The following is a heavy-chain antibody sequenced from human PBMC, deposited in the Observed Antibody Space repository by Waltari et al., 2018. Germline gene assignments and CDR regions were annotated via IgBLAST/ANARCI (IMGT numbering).Heavy chain of an antibody. Sequence: QLVQSDAEVKKPGASVKVSCKTSGYKFNSYGINWVRQAPVQGLESMGWISSYTGNPHYAQNFQGRVTMTRDTSTNTAYLELRGLTSDDTAVYYCARRWTSDWSDPWGQGTLVTVSS. V-gene: IGHV1-18*01. CDR2: ISSYTGNP. CDR1: GYKFNSYG. CDR3: ARRWTSDWSDP. J-gene: IGHJ5*02.